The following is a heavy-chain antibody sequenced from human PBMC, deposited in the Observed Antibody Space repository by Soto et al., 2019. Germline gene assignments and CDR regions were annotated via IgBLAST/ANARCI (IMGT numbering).Heavy chain of an antibody. J-gene: IGHJ4*02. D-gene: IGHD1-26*01. CDR2: PTAGNGNR. V-gene: IGHV1-3*01. CDR1: GYTFTGFA. Sequence: QVQLVQSGAEVRKPGASVQGSCKASGYTFTGFAVHWVRQAPGQSLEWMGWPTAGNGNRKYSQNFQGRVTITSDTSATTSYMELSSLRSEDTAVYFCARDGGGRVGATLYDYWGQGTLVTVSS. CDR3: ARDGGGRVGATLYDY.